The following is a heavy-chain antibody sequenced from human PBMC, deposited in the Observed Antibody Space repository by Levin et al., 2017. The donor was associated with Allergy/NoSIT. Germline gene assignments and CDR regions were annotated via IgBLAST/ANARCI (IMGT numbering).Heavy chain of an antibody. Sequence: PGGSLRLSCKGSGYSFTSYWISWVRQMPGKGLEWMGRIDPSDSYTNYSPSFQGHVTISADKSISTAYLQWSSLKASDTAMYYCARHYYGSGSYYNEGWFDPWGQGTLVTVSS. CDR3: ARHYYGSGSYYNEGWFDP. CDR2: IDPSDSYT. J-gene: IGHJ5*02. D-gene: IGHD3-10*01. CDR1: GYSFTSYW. V-gene: IGHV5-10-1*01.